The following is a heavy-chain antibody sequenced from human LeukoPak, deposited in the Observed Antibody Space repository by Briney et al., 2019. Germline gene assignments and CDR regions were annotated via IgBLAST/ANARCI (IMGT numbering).Heavy chain of an antibody. V-gene: IGHV3-23*01. CDR3: AKDMQGSY. J-gene: IGHJ4*02. D-gene: IGHD2-2*01. CDR2: VSSSGANS. CDR1: GSSFNSAA. Sequence: TGGSLRLSCAASGSSFNSAAMTWVRQAPGKGLEWVSLVSSSGANSYYADSVKGRFTISRDNSKNTLYLQMNSLRAEDTAIYYCAKDMQGSYWGQGTLVTVSS.